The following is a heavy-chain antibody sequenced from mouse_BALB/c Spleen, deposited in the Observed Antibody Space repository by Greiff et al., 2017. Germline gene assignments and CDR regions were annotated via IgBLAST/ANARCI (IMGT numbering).Heavy chain of an antibody. CDR3: SSDYGSGDFDY. D-gene: IGHD1-1*01. Sequence: QVQLQQSGAELVKPGASVKLSCKASGYTFTSYSMYWVKQRPGQGLEWIGEINPSNGGTNFNEKFKSKATLTVDKSSSTAYMQLSSLTSEDSAVYYCSSDYGSGDFDYWGQGTTLTVSA. J-gene: IGHJ2*01. V-gene: IGHV1S81*02. CDR1: GYTFTSYS. CDR2: INPSNGGT.